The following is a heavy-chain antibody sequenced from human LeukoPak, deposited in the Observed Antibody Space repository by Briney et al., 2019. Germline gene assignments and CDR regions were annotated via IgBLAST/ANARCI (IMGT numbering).Heavy chain of an antibody. CDR2: IDHNGSN. CDR3: AARKFNYGFRSPFDY. Sequence: PSETLSLTCAVYGGSFSGYYWNWIRQSPGKGLEWLGEIDHNGSNNYNAPLKSRAIMSVDKSKNQFSLKLKSLSAADTAIYYCAARKFNYGFRSPFDYWGQGTLVTVSS. V-gene: IGHV4-34*01. J-gene: IGHJ4*02. D-gene: IGHD3-16*01. CDR1: GGSFSGYY.